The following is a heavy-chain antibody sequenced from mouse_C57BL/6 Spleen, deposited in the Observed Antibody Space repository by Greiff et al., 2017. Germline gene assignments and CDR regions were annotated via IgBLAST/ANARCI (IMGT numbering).Heavy chain of an antibody. CDR1: GFSLTSYG. CDR2: IWGGGST. D-gene: IGHD1-1*01. J-gene: IGHJ4*01. V-gene: IGHV2-9*01. Sequence: QVQLQQSGPGLVAPSQSLSITCTVSGFSLTSYGVDWVRPPPGKGLEWLGVIWGGGSTNYNSALMSRLSISKDNSKSHVFLKRNSLHTDDTAMYYCAKLLHYYGTSWDYAMDYWGQGTSGTVSS. CDR3: AKLLHYYGTSWDYAMDY.